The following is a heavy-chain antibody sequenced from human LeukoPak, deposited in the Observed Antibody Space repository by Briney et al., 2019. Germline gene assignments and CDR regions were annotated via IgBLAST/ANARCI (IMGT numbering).Heavy chain of an antibody. D-gene: IGHD3-22*01. CDR1: GGSISRHY. CDR2: IYYSGST. Sequence: PSETLSLTCTVSGGSISRHYWSWIRQPPGKGLEWIGYIYYSGSTYYNPSLKRRVTISVDTSKNQFSLKLSSVTAADTAVYYCARGSSSGYRDAFDIWGQGTMVTVSS. V-gene: IGHV4-59*11. CDR3: ARGSSSGYRDAFDI. J-gene: IGHJ3*02.